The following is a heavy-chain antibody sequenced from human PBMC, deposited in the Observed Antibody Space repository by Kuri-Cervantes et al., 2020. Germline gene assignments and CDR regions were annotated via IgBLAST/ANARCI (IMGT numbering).Heavy chain of an antibody. Sequence: ESLKISCAVYGGSFSGYYWSWIRQPPGKGLEWIGEINHSGSTNYNPSLKSRVTISVDTSKNQFSLKLSSVTAADTAVYYCARVGSPNWFDPWGQGTLVTDSS. CDR2: INHSGST. CDR3: ARVGSPNWFDP. CDR1: GGSFSGYY. V-gene: IGHV4-34*01. J-gene: IGHJ5*02. D-gene: IGHD6-6*01.